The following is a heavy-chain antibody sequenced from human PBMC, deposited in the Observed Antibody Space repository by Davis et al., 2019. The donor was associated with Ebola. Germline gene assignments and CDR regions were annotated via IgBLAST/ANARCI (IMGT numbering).Heavy chain of an antibody. D-gene: IGHD5-12*01. CDR1: GNSVSSNSAA. Sequence: HSQTLSLTCAISGNSVSSNSAACNWIRQSPSRGLEWLGRTYYNSKWYNDYALSVKSRITISADTAKNQLSLHLNSVTPEDTAVYYCARGWLRSAFDQWDQGTLVTVSS. V-gene: IGHV6-1*01. CDR2: TYYNSKWYN. J-gene: IGHJ4*02. CDR3: ARGWLRSAFDQ.